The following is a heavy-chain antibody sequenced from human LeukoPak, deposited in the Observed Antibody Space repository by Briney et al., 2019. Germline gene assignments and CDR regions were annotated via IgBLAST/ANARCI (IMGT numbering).Heavy chain of an antibody. CDR3: ARGPISGWSADY. D-gene: IGHD6-19*01. Sequence: GGSLRLSCAVSGLTFSSYNMNWVRQAPGKGLEWVSYISNSGSMIYYADSVKGRFTLSRDNAKNSLYLQMNSLRDEDTAVYYCARGPISGWSADYWGQGTLVTVSS. V-gene: IGHV3-48*02. CDR1: GLTFSSYN. J-gene: IGHJ4*02. CDR2: ISNSGSMI.